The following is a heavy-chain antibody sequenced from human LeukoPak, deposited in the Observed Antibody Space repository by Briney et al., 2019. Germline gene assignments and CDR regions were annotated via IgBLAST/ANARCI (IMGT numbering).Heavy chain of an antibody. D-gene: IGHD5-18*01. Sequence: ASVKVSCKASGYTFTGYYMHWVRQAPGQGLEWMGWINPNSGGTNYAQKFQGRVTMTTDTSISTAYMELSRLRSDDTAVYYCARGGEYSYGWKNYYYMDVWGKGTTVTVSS. CDR3: ARGGEYSYGWKNYYYMDV. J-gene: IGHJ6*03. CDR1: GYTFTGYY. CDR2: INPNSGGT. V-gene: IGHV1-2*02.